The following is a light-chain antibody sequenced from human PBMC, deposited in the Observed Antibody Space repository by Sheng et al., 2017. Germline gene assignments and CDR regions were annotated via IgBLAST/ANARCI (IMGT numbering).Light chain of an antibody. CDR1: NIGSKS. V-gene: IGLV3-21*03. Sequence: SYLLTQPPSVSVAPGKTARISCGGDNIGSKSVHWYRQRPGQAPVLVVYDNSGRPSGIPERFSGSNSGDTATLTISRVEPGDEADYYCQVWDNSRDQYVF. CDR2: DNS. J-gene: IGLJ1*01. CDR3: QVWDNSRDQYV.